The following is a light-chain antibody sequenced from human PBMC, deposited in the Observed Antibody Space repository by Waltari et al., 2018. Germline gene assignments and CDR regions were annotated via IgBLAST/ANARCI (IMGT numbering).Light chain of an antibody. CDR3: QQYWSTPWT. J-gene: IGKJ1*01. CDR2: WAS. CDR1: QTVLYSSNNKNY. Sequence: DIVMTQSPDSLAVSLGARATINCKSSQTVLYSSNNKNYLAWYQQQPGQPPKLLIYWASTRESGVPDRFSGSGSGTDFTLTISSLQAEDVAVYYCQQYWSTPWTFGRGTKVEIK. V-gene: IGKV4-1*01.